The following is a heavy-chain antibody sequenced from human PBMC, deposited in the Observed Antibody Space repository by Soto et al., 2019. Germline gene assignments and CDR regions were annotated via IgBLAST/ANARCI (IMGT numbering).Heavy chain of an antibody. Sequence: GGSLRLSCAASGFTFSSYAMTWVRQAPGKGLEWVSGISGSGGSTYYADSVKGRFTISRDNSKNTLYLQMNSLRAEDTAVYYCAKDRLSSGYATDYWGEGTLVTVSS. V-gene: IGHV3-23*01. CDR1: GFTFSSYA. D-gene: IGHD3-22*01. CDR2: ISGSGGST. CDR3: AKDRLSSGYATDY. J-gene: IGHJ4*02.